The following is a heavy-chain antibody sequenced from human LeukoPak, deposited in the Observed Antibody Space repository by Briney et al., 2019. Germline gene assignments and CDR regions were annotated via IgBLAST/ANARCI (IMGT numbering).Heavy chain of an antibody. CDR1: GYTFTSYD. Sequence: ASVKVSCKASGYTFTSYDINWVRQATGQGLEWMGWMNPNSGNTGYAQKFQGRVTMTRNTSISTAYMELSSLRSEDTAVYYCAKAVRSISWSFDYWGQGTLVTVSS. CDR3: AKAVRSISWSFDY. V-gene: IGHV1-8*01. CDR2: MNPNSGNT. J-gene: IGHJ4*02. D-gene: IGHD6-13*01.